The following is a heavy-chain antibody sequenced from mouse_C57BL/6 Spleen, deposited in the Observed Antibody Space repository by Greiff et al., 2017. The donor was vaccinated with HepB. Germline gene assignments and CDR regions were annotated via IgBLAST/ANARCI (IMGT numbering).Heavy chain of an antibody. Sequence: EVKLVESGGGLVKPGGSLKLSCAASGFTFSSYAMSWVRQTPEKRLEWVATISDGGSYTYYPDNVKGRFTISRDNAKNNLYLQMSHLKSEDTAMYDCARGGDYYGSFSYFDYWGQGTTLTVSS. CDR1: GFTFSSYA. CDR2: ISDGGSYT. J-gene: IGHJ2*01. V-gene: IGHV5-4*03. CDR3: ARGGDYYGSFSYFDY. D-gene: IGHD1-1*01.